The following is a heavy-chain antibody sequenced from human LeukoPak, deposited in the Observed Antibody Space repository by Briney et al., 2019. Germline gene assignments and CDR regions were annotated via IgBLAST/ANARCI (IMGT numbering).Heavy chain of an antibody. V-gene: IGHV4-4*07. CDR3: ARALYCSGGSCYSWWFDP. CDR2: TSTSGST. CDR1: GASISSYY. Sequence: PSETLSLTCTVSGASISSYYWSWIRQPAGKGLEWIGRTSTSGSTNYNPSLKSRVTMSVDTSKNQFSLKLSSVTAADTAVYYCARALYCSGGSCYSWWFDPWGQGTLVTVSS. J-gene: IGHJ5*02. D-gene: IGHD2-15*01.